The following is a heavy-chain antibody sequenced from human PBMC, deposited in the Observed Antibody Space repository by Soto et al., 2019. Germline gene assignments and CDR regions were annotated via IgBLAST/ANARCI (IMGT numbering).Heavy chain of an antibody. D-gene: IGHD3-22*01. CDR3: AGLYHYDSSGYYDY. V-gene: IGHV1-46*01. Sequence: GASVKVSCKASGNSFTTYYMHWVRQAPGQGLEWMGIINPSGGRTTYAQKFQGRVTMTRDTSTSTFHMEVSSLTSEDTAVYYCAGLYHYDSSGYYDYWGQGTLVTVSS. J-gene: IGHJ4*02. CDR2: INPSGGRT. CDR1: GNSFTTYY.